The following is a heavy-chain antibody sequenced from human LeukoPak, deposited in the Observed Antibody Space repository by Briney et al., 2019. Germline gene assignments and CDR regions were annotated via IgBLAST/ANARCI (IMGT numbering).Heavy chain of an antibody. D-gene: IGHD1-26*01. CDR3: ASLRERSYYARGFDY. J-gene: IGHJ4*02. V-gene: IGHV4-34*01. CDR1: GGSFSGYY. Sequence: PSETLSLTCAVYGGSFSGYYWSWIRQPPGKGLEWIGEINHSGSTNYNPSLKSRVTISVDTSKNQFSLKLSSVTAADTAVFYCASLRERSYYARGFDYWGQGTLVTVSS. CDR2: INHSGST.